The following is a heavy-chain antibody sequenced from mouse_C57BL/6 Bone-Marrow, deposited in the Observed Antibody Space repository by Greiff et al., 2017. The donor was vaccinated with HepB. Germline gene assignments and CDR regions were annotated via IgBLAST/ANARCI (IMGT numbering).Heavy chain of an antibody. CDR3: ARPNYYGSSHYWYFDV. V-gene: IGHV5-17*01. D-gene: IGHD1-1*01. CDR2: ISSGSSTI. CDR1: GFTFSDYG. J-gene: IGHJ1*03. Sequence: EVKLVESGGGLVKPGGSLKLSCAASGFTFSDYGMHWVRQAPEKGLEWVAYISSGSSTIYYADTVKGRFTISRDTAKNTLFLQMTSLRSEDTAMYYCARPNYYGSSHYWYFDVWGTGTTVTVSS.